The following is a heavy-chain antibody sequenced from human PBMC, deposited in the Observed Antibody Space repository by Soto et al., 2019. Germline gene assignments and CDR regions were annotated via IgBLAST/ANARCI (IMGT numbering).Heavy chain of an antibody. CDR2: ISAYNGNT. CDR3: ARVPPCTNGVCYTVRYYYYGMDV. V-gene: IGHV1-18*01. CDR1: GYTFTSYG. D-gene: IGHD2-8*01. J-gene: IGHJ6*02. Sequence: QVQLVQSGAEVKKPGASVKVSCKASGYTFTSYGISWVRQAPGQGLEWMGGISAYNGNTNYAQKLQGRVTMTTDTSTSTAYMELRSLRSDDTAVYYCARVPPCTNGVCYTVRYYYYGMDVWGQGTTVTVSS.